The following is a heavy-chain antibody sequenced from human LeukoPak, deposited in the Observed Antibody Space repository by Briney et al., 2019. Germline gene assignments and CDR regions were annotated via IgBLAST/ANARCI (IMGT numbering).Heavy chain of an antibody. V-gene: IGHV1-18*01. CDR2: ISAYNGNT. J-gene: IGHJ4*02. Sequence: ASVKVSCKASGYTFTSYGISWVRQAPGQGLEWMGWISAYNGNTNYAQKLQGRVTMTTDTSTSTAYMELRSLRYDDPAVYYCARYPRYCGSGGCMGFDHWGQGTLVTVSS. CDR1: GYTFTSYG. CDR3: ARYPRYCGSGGCMGFDH. D-gene: IGHD2-15*01.